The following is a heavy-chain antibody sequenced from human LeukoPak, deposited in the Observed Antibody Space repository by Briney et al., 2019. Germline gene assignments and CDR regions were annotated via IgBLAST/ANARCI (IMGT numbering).Heavy chain of an antibody. CDR3: ARSLTMVRGYAY. V-gene: IGHV3-30*04. CDR1: GFTFSSYA. CDR2: ISYDGSNK. Sequence: GGALRLSCAASGFTFSSYAMHWVRQAPGKGLEWVAVISYDGSNKYYADSVKGRFTISRDNSKNTLYLQMNSLRAEDTAVYYCARSLTMVRGYAYWGQGPLVTVSS. J-gene: IGHJ4*02. D-gene: IGHD3-10*01.